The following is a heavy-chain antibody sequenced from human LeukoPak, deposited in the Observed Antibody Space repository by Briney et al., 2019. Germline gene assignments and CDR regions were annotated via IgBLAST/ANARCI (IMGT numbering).Heavy chain of an antibody. Sequence: GRSLRLSCAASGFTFSSYAMHWVRQAPGKGLEWVSSISSSSSYIYYADSVKGRFTISRDNAKNSLYLQMNSLRAEDTAVYYCARDRGVVAATLSYWGQGTLVTVSS. CDR1: GFTFSSYA. J-gene: IGHJ4*02. D-gene: IGHD2-15*01. CDR2: ISSSSSYI. V-gene: IGHV3-21*01. CDR3: ARDRGVVAATLSY.